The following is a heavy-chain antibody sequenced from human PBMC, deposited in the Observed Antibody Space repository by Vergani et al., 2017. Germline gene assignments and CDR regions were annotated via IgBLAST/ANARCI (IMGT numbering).Heavy chain of an antibody. CDR3: ARDTXFDY. CDR1: GFTFSSYA. V-gene: IGHV3-30*04. Sequence: QVQLVESGGGVVQPGRSLRLSCAASGFTFSSYAMHWVRQAPGKGLEWVAVISYDGSNKYYADSVKGRFTISRDNSKNTLYLQMNSLRAEDTAVYYCARDTXFDYWGQGTLVTVSS. CDR2: ISYDGSNK. J-gene: IGHJ4*02.